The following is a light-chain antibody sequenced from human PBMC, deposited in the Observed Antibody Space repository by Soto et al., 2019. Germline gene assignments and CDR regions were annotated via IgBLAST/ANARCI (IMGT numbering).Light chain of an antibody. CDR3: QHYNTYSWT. CDR1: QSISSW. V-gene: IGKV1-5*01. J-gene: IGKJ1*01. Sequence: GDRVTITCRASQSISSWLAWYQQKPGKAPKLLIYDVSILESGVPSRFRGSGSGTEFTLTISSLQPDDFVTYYCQHYNTYSWTFGQGTKVDIK. CDR2: DVS.